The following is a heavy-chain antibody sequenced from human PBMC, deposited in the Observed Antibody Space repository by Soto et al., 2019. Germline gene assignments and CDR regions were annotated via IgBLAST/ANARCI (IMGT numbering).Heavy chain of an antibody. CDR2: ISGSGGST. Sequence: PGGSLRLSCAASGFTFSSYAMSWVRQAPGKGLEWVSAISGSGGSTYYADSVKGRFTISRDNSKNTLYLQMNSLRAEDTAVYYCAKDKRYYDSSGYYYSHDYWGQGTLVTVSS. J-gene: IGHJ4*02. D-gene: IGHD3-22*01. CDR3: AKDKRYYDSSGYYYSHDY. CDR1: GFTFSSYA. V-gene: IGHV3-23*01.